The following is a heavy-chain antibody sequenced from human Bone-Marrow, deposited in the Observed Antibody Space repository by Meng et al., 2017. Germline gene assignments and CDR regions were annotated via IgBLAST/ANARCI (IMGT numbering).Heavy chain of an antibody. CDR1: GLGLTAAG. J-gene: IGHJ4*02. V-gene: IGHV3-15*01. D-gene: IGHD6-13*01. Sequence: LVGLGGGWGRRGVSLRLSLLASGLGLTAAGRSWVRQAPGKGLEWVGRIKSNSDGGTTDYAAPVKGRFTISRDDSKNTLYLQMNSLITEDTAVYFCATGAAAADHWGQGTLVTVSS. CDR3: ATGAAAADH. CDR2: IKSNSDGGTT.